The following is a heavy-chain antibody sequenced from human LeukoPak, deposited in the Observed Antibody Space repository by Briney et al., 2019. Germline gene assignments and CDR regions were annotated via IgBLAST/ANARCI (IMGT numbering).Heavy chain of an antibody. CDR2: ISSSSYI. CDR3: AREGRSSWFRN. V-gene: IGHV3-21*01. D-gene: IGHD6-13*01. Sequence: PGGSLRLSCAASGFTFSSYSMNWVRQAPGKGLEWVSSISSSSYIYYADSVKGRFTISRDNAKNSLYLQMNSLRAEDTAVYYCAREGRSSWFRNWGQGTLVTVSS. J-gene: IGHJ4*02. CDR1: GFTFSSYS.